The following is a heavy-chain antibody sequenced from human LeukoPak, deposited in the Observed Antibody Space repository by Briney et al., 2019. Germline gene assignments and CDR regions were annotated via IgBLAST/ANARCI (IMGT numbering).Heavy chain of an antibody. V-gene: IGHV3-23*01. Sequence: GGSLRLSCAASGFTFSSYAMSWVRQAPGKGLEWVSAISGSDGSTYYADSVKGRFTISRDNSKNTLYLQMNSLRAEDTAVYYCAKDTRPYDSSGYYFYYYYGMDVWGQGTTVTVSS. CDR3: AKDTRPYDSSGYYFYYYYGMDV. J-gene: IGHJ6*02. D-gene: IGHD3-22*01. CDR2: ISGSDGST. CDR1: GFTFSSYA.